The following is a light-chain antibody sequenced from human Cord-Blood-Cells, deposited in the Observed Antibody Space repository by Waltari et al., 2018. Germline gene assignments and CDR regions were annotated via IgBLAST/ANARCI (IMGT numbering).Light chain of an antibody. Sequence: EIVLTKSPATLSLSPGERATLSCRASQSVSTYLAWYQQKPGQAPRLLIYDASNRATGIPARFSGSGSGTDFTLTISSLEPEDFAVYYCQQRSNWPPGVTFGGGTKVEIK. J-gene: IGKJ4*01. CDR2: DAS. CDR3: QQRSNWPPGVT. V-gene: IGKV3-11*01. CDR1: QSVSTY.